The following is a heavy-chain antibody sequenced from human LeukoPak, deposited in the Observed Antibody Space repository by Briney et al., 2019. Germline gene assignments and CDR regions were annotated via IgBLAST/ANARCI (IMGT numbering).Heavy chain of an antibody. V-gene: IGHV4-34*01. CDR2: INHSGST. CDR1: GVSFSGYY. D-gene: IGHD5-18*01. Sequence: SETLSLICAVYGVSFSGYYWSWLRQPPGKGLEWLGEINHSGSTNYNPSLKSRVTISVDTSKNQFSLKLSSVTAADTAVYYCARVGHGGYSYGYSNWFDPWGQGTLVTVSS. J-gene: IGHJ5*02. CDR3: ARVGHGGYSYGYSNWFDP.